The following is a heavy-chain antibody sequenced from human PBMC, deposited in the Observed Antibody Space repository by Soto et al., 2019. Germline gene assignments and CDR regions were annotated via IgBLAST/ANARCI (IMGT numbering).Heavy chain of an antibody. CDR2: IVVGSGNT. D-gene: IGHD1-1*01. CDR1: GFTFTSSA. CDR3: AREVGHTGTDY. Sequence: SVKVSCKASGFTFTSSAVQWVRQARGQRLEWIGWIVVGSGNTNYAQKFQERVTMTRNTSISTAYMELSSLRSEDTAVYYCAREVGHTGTDYWGQGTLVTVS. J-gene: IGHJ4*02. V-gene: IGHV1-58*01.